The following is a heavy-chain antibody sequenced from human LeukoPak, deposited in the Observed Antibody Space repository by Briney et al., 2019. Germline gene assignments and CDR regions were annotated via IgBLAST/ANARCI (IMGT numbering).Heavy chain of an antibody. J-gene: IGHJ4*02. CDR1: GFTFSNAW. D-gene: IGHD3-10*01. CDR2: SKTKTVGGTT. Sequence: PGGSLRLSCAASGFTFSNAWMSWVRQAPNKGLEWVGRSKTKTVGGTTDYAAPVKGRFTISRDDSKDTLYLQMNSLKSEDTAVYYCTTDYGSGSYHYFNYWGQGTLVTVSS. CDR3: TTDYGSGSYHYFNY. V-gene: IGHV3-15*01.